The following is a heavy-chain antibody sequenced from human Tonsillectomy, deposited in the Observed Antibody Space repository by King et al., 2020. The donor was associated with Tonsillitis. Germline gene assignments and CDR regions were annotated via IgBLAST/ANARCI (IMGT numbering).Heavy chain of an antibody. J-gene: IGHJ2*01. V-gene: IGHV1-2*02. CDR2: INPNSGGT. CDR3: ARELYDSSGYGRSGDFDL. Sequence: QLVQSGAEVKKPGASVKVSCKASGYTFTGYYMHWVRQAPGQGLEWMGWINPNSGGTNYAQKFQGRVTMTRDTSISTAYMELSRLRSDDTAVYYCARELYDSSGYGRSGDFDLWGRGTLVTVSS. D-gene: IGHD3-22*01. CDR1: GYTFTGYY.